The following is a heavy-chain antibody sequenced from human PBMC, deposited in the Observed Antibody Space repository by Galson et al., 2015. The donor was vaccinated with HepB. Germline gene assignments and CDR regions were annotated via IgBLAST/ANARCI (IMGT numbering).Heavy chain of an antibody. CDR2: TCYRSKWYN. D-gene: IGHD1-26*01. V-gene: IGHV6-1*01. CDR3: ARDPSGSYWGRWFDL. J-gene: IGHJ5*02. CDR1: GDSVSSNSAA. Sequence: CAISGDSVSSNSAAWNWIRQSPSRGLEWLGRTCYRSKWYNDYAESVKSRMTIKADTSKNEFSLQLNSVTPEDTAVYYCARDPSGSYWGRWFDLWGQGIPVAVSS.